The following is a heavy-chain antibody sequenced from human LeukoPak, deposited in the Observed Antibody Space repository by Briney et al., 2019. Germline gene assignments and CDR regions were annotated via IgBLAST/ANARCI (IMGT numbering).Heavy chain of an antibody. J-gene: IGHJ3*01. CDR3: AREGDHYENDAFEFHDGFDV. Sequence: PSETLTLTCTISGDSITSSHYYWGWLRQSPEKGLEWLGSFYYNGATYSNPALSRRLTISEDTSKNQVSLKLSSVTAADTADYFCAREGDHYENDAFEFHDGFDVWGEGTTVLVS. CDR1: GDSITSSHYY. V-gene: IGHV4-39*07. CDR2: FYYNGAT. D-gene: IGHD3-16*01.